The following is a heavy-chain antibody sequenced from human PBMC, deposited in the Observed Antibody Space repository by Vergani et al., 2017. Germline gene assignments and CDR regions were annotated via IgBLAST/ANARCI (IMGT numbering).Heavy chain of an antibody. CDR2: IYYSGST. CDR1: GGSISSSSYY. Sequence: QVQLQESGPGLVKPSETLSLTCTVSGGSISSSSYYWGWIRQPPGKGLEWIGSIYYSGSTYYNPSLKSRVTISVDTSKNQFSLKLSSVTAADTAVYSFARHPLGATRFSNWYFDLWGRGTLVTVSS. J-gene: IGHJ2*01. CDR3: ARHPLGATRFSNWYFDL. D-gene: IGHD1-26*01. V-gene: IGHV4-39*01.